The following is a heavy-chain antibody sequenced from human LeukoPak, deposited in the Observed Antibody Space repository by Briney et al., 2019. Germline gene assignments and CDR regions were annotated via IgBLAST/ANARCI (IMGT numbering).Heavy chain of an antibody. V-gene: IGHV3-7*01. D-gene: IGHD5-12*01. CDR2: INQDGREE. CDR3: VRDGGVSGYDLLDY. Sequence: RXXPGKXLEWVAHINQDGREEHYMDSVKARFTISRDNAKNSLSLQMNSLRAEDTAVYYCVRDGGVSGYDLLDYWGRGTLVTVSS. J-gene: IGHJ4*02.